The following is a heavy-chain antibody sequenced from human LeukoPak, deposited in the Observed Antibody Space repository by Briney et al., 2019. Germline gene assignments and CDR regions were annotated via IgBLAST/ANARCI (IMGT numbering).Heavy chain of an antibody. J-gene: IGHJ4*02. CDR3: ARGYSSNWYYFDY. D-gene: IGHD6-13*01. Sequence: GGSLRLSCAASGFTFSSYWMHWVRQAPGKGLVWVSRINSDGSSTDYADSVKGRSTISRDNAKNTLYLQMNSLRAEDTAVYYCARGYSSNWYYFDYWGQGTLVTVSS. V-gene: IGHV3-74*01. CDR1: GFTFSSYW. CDR2: INSDGSST.